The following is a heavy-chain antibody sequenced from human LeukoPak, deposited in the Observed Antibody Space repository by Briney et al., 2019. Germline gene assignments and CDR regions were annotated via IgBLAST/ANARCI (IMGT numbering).Heavy chain of an antibody. V-gene: IGHV3-23*01. J-gene: IGHJ4*02. CDR1: GFTFSSYA. CDR3: AKDPGGFRSGYYSY. D-gene: IGHD3-3*01. Sequence: GGSLRLSCAASGFTFSSYAMSWVRQAPGKGLEWVSAISGSGGSTYYADSVKGRFTIPRDNSKNTLYLQMNSLRAEDTAVYYCAKDPGGFRSGYYSYWGQGTLVTVSS. CDR2: ISGSGGST.